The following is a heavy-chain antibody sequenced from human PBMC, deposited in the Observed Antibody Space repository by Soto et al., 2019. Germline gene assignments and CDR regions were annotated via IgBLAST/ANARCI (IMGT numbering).Heavy chain of an antibody. D-gene: IGHD2-2*01. CDR2: ITGSTGIT. CDR3: AKDTSSSPYYMDV. Sequence: EVQVLESGGGSVQPGGSLRLSCAASGFTFSNFAMSWVRHAPGKGLEWVSEITGSTGITYYADSVKGRFIISRDNSKNTVHLQMNSLRAEDTAVYYCAKDTSSSPYYMDVWGKGTTVTVSS. V-gene: IGHV3-23*01. CDR1: GFTFSNFA. J-gene: IGHJ6*03.